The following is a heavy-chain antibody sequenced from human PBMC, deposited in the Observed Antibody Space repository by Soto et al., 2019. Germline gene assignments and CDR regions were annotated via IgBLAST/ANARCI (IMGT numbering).Heavy chain of an antibody. Sequence: RLSCAASGFTFSSYEMNWVRQAPGKGLEWVSYISSSGSTIYYADSVKGRFTISRDNAKNSLYLQMNSLRAEDTAVYYCARSSGRYCSSTSCYPYYGMDVWGQGTTVTVSS. CDR2: ISSSGSTI. D-gene: IGHD2-2*01. J-gene: IGHJ6*02. CDR1: GFTFSSYE. V-gene: IGHV3-48*03. CDR3: ARSSGRYCSSTSCYPYYGMDV.